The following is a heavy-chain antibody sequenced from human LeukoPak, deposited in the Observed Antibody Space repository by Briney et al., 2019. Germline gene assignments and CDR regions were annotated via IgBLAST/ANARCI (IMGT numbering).Heavy chain of an antibody. V-gene: IGHV3-53*01. J-gene: IGHJ4*02. D-gene: IGHD3-10*01. CDR1: GFIFSGDF. Sequence: GGSLRLSCAASGFIFSGDFMSWVRQAPGKGLEWVSVIYSDGSTYYADSVKGRFTISRDNSKNTLYLQMNSLRAEDTAVYYCAKDSVPYYYGSGSYPDYWGQGTLVTVSS. CDR2: IYSDGST. CDR3: AKDSVPYYYGSGSYPDY.